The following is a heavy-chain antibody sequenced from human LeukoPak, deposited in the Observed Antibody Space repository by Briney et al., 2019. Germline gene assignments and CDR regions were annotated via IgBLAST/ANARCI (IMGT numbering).Heavy chain of an antibody. J-gene: IGHJ4*02. CDR1: GFTFSSYA. CDR2: ISGSGGST. Sequence: PGGSLRLSCAASGFTFSSYAMSWVRQAPGKGLEWVSAISGSGGSTYYADSVKGRFTISRDNSKNTVYLQMNSLRAEDTAVYYCAKASGAAAVQGTFDYWGQGTLVTVSS. V-gene: IGHV3-23*01. D-gene: IGHD6-13*01. CDR3: AKASGAAAVQGTFDY.